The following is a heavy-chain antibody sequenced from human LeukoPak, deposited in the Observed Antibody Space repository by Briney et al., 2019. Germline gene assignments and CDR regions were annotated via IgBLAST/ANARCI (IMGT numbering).Heavy chain of an antibody. V-gene: IGHV3-30*04. CDR2: ISYDGSNK. D-gene: IGHD1-26*01. Sequence: GRSLRLSCAASGFTFSSYAMHWVRQAPGKGLEWVAVISYDGSNKYYADSVKGRFTISRDNAKNSLYLQMNSLRAEDTAVYYCASYSGSSFLFPALDYWGQGSLVTVSS. CDR3: ASYSGSSFLFPALDY. CDR1: GFTFSSYA. J-gene: IGHJ4*02.